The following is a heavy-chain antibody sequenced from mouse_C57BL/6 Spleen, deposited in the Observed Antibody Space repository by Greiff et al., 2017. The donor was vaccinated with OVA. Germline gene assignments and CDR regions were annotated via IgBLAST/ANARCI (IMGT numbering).Heavy chain of an antibody. V-gene: IGHV10-1*01. CDR1: GFSFNTYA. CDR2: IRSKSNNYAT. Sequence: EVKLQESGGGLVQPKGSLKLSCAASGFSFNTYAMNWVRQAPGKGLEWVARIRSKSNNYATYYADSVKDRFTISRDDSESMLYLQMNNLKTEDTARDYGVRHRRGNYEAMDDWGQGTSVTVSS. D-gene: IGHD2-1*01. J-gene: IGHJ4*01. CDR3: VRHRRGNYEAMDD.